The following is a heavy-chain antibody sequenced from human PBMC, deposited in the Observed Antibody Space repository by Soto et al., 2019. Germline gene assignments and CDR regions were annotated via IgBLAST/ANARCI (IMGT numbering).Heavy chain of an antibody. CDR1: GGSISSYY. Sequence: PSETLSLTCTVSGGSISSYYWSWIRQPPGKGLEWIGYIYYSGSTNYNPSLKSRVTISVDTSKNQFSLKLSSVTAADTAVYYCARTGSSAVMDVWGKGTTVTVSS. J-gene: IGHJ6*03. D-gene: IGHD1-26*01. V-gene: IGHV4-59*01. CDR2: IYYSGST. CDR3: ARTGSSAVMDV.